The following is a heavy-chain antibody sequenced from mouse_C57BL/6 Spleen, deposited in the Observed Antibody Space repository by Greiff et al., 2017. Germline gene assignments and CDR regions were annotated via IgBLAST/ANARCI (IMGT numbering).Heavy chain of an antibody. CDR3: AREKRDY. Sequence: QVQLQQPGAELVKPGASVKLSCKASGYTFTSYWMQWVKQRPGQGLEWIGEIDPSDSYTNYNQKFKGKATLTVDTSSSTAYMQLSSLTSEDSAVYYCAREKRDYWGQGTTLTVSS. V-gene: IGHV1-50*01. J-gene: IGHJ2*01. CDR1: GYTFTSYW. CDR2: IDPSDSYT.